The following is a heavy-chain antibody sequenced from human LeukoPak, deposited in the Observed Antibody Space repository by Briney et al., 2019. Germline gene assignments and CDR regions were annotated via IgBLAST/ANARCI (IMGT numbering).Heavy chain of an antibody. D-gene: IGHD4-17*01. J-gene: IGHJ6*02. CDR3: TTGYGDPPYDYGMDV. V-gene: IGHV3-15*01. Sequence: GGSLRLSCAASGFTFSNAWMSWVRQAPGKGLEWVGRIKSKTDGGTTDYAAPVKGRFTISRDDSKNTLYLQMNSLETEDTAVYYCTTGYGDPPYDYGMDVWGQGTTVTVSS. CDR1: GFTFSNAW. CDR2: IKSKTDGGTT.